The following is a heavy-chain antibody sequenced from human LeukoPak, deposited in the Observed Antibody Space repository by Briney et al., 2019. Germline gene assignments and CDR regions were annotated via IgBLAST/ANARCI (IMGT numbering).Heavy chain of an antibody. V-gene: IGHV3-48*01. J-gene: IGHJ4*02. CDR2: ISSSSSTI. Sequence: GGSLRLSCAASGFTFSSYSMNWVRQAPGKGLEWLSYISSSSSTIYYADSVKGRFTISRDNSKNTLYLQMNSLRAEDTAIYYCAKDLSQYSYGSNFDYWGQGTLVTVSS. CDR1: GFTFSSYS. CDR3: AKDLSQYSYGSNFDY. D-gene: IGHD5-18*01.